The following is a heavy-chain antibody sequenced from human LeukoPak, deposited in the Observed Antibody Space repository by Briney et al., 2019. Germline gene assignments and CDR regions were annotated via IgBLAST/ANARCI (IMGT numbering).Heavy chain of an antibody. D-gene: IGHD5-24*01. V-gene: IGHV4-59*08. CDR3: ARREGYNFDY. J-gene: IGHJ4*02. Sequence: PSETLSLTCTVSGGSISSYYWSWIRQTPGKGLEWIGYIYYSGSTNFNPSLKSRVTISVDTSKNQLSLKLSSVTAADTAVYYCARREGYNFDYWGQGTLVTVSS. CDR1: GGSISSYY. CDR2: IYYSGST.